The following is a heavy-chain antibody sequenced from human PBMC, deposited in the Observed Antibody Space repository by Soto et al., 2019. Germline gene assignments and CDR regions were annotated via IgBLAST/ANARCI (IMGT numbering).Heavy chain of an antibody. J-gene: IGHJ5*02. CDR1: VGSISSGDYY. Sequence: PSETLSLTCTVSVGSISSGDYYWSWIRQPPGKGLEWIGYVDYSGSTYYNPSLKSRITMSVDTSKNQFSLKLDSVTAADTAVYYCARDGGNWFYPWGQGTLVTVSS. CDR2: VDYSGST. V-gene: IGHV4-30-4*01. D-gene: IGHD3-16*01. CDR3: ARDGGNWFYP.